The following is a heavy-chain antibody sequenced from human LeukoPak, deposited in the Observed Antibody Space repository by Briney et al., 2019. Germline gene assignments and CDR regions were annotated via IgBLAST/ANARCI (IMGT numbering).Heavy chain of an antibody. CDR1: GFTFSSYG. Sequence: GGSLRLSCAASGFTFSSYGMHWVRQAPGKGLEWVAVISYDGSNKYYADSVKGRFTISRDNSKNTLYLQMNSLRAEDTAVYYCARPGLGELFVGYAFDIWGQGTMVTVSS. V-gene: IGHV3-30*03. J-gene: IGHJ3*02. CDR3: ARPGLGELFVGYAFDI. D-gene: IGHD3-10*01. CDR2: ISYDGSNK.